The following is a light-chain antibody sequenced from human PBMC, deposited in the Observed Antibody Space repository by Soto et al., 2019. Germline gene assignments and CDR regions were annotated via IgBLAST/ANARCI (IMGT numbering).Light chain of an antibody. Sequence: QSVLTQPPSVSGAPGQRVTISCTGSSSNIGAGYDVQWYQQLPGTAPKLLIYGNSNRPSGVPDRFSGSKSGTSASLAITGLQAEDEADYYGQSYDNSLSGVVFGGGTKLTVL. CDR3: QSYDNSLSGVV. CDR1: SSNIGAGYD. V-gene: IGLV1-40*01. CDR2: GNS. J-gene: IGLJ2*01.